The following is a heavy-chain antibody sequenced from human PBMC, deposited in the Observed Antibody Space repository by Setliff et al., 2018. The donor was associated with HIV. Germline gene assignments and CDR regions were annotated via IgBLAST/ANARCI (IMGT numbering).Heavy chain of an antibody. CDR1: GFTFSSYS. D-gene: IGHD2-8*02. Sequence: GESLKISCAASGFTFSSYSMNWVRQAPGKGLEWISYNNLDSRAIYYADSVKGRFTISRDNSKNTLFLRMNSLRADYTAVYYCATARPRHLVSTNPPYYFDYWGQGTLVTVSS. CDR2: NNLDSRAI. CDR3: ATARPRHLVSTNPPYYFDY. J-gene: IGHJ4*02. V-gene: IGHV3-48*01.